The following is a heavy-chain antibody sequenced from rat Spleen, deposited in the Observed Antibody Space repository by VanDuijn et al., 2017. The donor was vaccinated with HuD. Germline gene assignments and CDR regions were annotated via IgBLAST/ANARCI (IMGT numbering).Heavy chain of an antibody. CDR1: GFTFTDYN. CDR3: AQWNSRYFTY. V-gene: IGHV5S23*01. D-gene: IGHD4-4*01. J-gene: IGHJ2*01. CDR2: ISPSGGSS. Sequence: EVQLVESGGGLVQPGRSLKLSCAASGFTFTDYNMAWIRQAPTKGLEWVASISPSGGSSHYRDSVKGRFTISRDHAISTLYLQMDSLRSEDTATYYCAQWNSRYFTYWGQGVMVTVSS.